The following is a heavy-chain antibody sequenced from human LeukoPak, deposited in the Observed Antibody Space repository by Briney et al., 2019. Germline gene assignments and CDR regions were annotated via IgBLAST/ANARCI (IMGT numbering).Heavy chain of an antibody. J-gene: IGHJ6*02. V-gene: IGHV3-33*08. CDR2: IWYDGSKK. D-gene: IGHD1-26*01. CDR3: ARNKWELLYYYGMDV. Sequence: GGSLRLSCAASGFTFTRYAMSWVRQAPGKGLEWVAVIWYDGSKKYYADSVKGRFTMSRDNSKNTLYLQMNSLRAEDTAVYYCARNKWELLYYYGMDVWGQGTTVTVSS. CDR1: GFTFTRYA.